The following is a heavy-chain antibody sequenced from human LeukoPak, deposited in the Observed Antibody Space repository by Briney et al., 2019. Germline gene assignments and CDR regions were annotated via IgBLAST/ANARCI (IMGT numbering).Heavy chain of an antibody. J-gene: IGHJ4*02. V-gene: IGHV3-30*02. CDR3: AKESIAVAGSFDY. CDR2: IRYDGSNK. Sequence: PGGSLRLSCAASGFTFSSYGMHWVRQAPGKGLEWVALIRYDGSNKYYADSVKGRFTISRDNSKNTLYLQMNSLRAEDTAVYYCAKESIAVAGSFDYWGQGTLVTVSS. CDR1: GFTFSSYG. D-gene: IGHD6-19*01.